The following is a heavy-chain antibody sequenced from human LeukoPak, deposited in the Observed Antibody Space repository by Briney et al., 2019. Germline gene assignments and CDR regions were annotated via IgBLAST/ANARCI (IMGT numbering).Heavy chain of an antibody. V-gene: IGHV4-59*11. Sequence: SDTLSLTCTVSGASISSHYWSWIRQSPGKGLEWIGYVSYSGSTDYNPSLKSRVTLSVDTSKNQISLRLSSVTAADTAVYYCTRDGGVAVTPLDFDFWGQGTLVTVSS. CDR1: GASISSHY. D-gene: IGHD6-19*01. CDR2: VSYSGST. J-gene: IGHJ4*02. CDR3: TRDGGVAVTPLDFDF.